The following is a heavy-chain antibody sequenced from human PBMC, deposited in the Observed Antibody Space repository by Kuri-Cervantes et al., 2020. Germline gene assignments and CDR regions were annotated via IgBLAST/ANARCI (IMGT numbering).Heavy chain of an antibody. Sequence: ASVKVSCKASGYTFTSYDINWVRQATGQGLEWMGWINPNSGGTNYAQKFQGWVTMTRDTSISTAYMELSRLRSDDTAVYYCARAQGGIFFPYYGMDVWGQGTTVTVSS. CDR2: INPNSGGT. D-gene: IGHD3-9*01. CDR3: ARAQGGIFFPYYGMDV. J-gene: IGHJ6*02. CDR1: GYTFTSYD. V-gene: IGHV1-2*04.